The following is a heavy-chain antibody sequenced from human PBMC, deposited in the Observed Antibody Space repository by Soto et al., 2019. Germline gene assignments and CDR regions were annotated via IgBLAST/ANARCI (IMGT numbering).Heavy chain of an antibody. J-gene: IGHJ4*02. Sequence: EVQLLESGGGLVQPGGSLRLSCAASGFTFSSYAMSWVRQAPGKGLEWVSAISGSGGSTYYADSVKGRFTISRDNSKNTLYRQMNSLRAEDTAVYYCAKDRVGCSSTSCPYYFDYWGQGTLVTVSS. CDR3: AKDRVGCSSTSCPYYFDY. CDR2: ISGSGGST. CDR1: GFTFSSYA. D-gene: IGHD2-2*01. V-gene: IGHV3-23*01.